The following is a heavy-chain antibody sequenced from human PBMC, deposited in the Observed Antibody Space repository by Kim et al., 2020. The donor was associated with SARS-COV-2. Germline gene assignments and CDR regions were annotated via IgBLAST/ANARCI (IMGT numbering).Heavy chain of an antibody. J-gene: IGHJ4*02. CDR2: INSDGSST. D-gene: IGHD3-9*01. CDR3: ASGRGVLRYFDWYQPLGD. Sequence: GGSLRLSCAASGFTFSSYWMHWVRQAPGKGLVWVSRINSDGSSTSYADSVKGRFTISRDNAKNTLYLQMNSLRAEDTAVYYCASGRGVLRYFDWYQPLGDWGQGTLVTVSS. CDR1: GFTFSSYW. V-gene: IGHV3-74*01.